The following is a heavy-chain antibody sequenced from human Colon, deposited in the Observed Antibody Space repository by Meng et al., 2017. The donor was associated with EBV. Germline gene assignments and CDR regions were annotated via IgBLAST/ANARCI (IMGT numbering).Heavy chain of an antibody. D-gene: IGHD3-10*01. Sequence: VQLQQSGPGLVKPSQPLFLNCTVSGGSSSSGGYYWSWIRQHPGKGLEWIGYIHSSGSTYYNPSLRSRLTISVDTSKNQFSLKLSSVTAADTAVYYCARASYGSGSPLGESWFDPWGQGTLVTVSS. J-gene: IGHJ5*02. CDR2: IHSSGST. CDR3: ARASYGSGSPLGESWFDP. V-gene: IGHV4-31*03. CDR1: GGSSSSGGYY.